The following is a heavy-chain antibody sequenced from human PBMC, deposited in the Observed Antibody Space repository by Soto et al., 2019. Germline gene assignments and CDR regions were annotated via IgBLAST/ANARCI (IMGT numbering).Heavy chain of an antibody. CDR3: ARATRSQQQLVLRFDY. V-gene: IGHV4-59*01. Sequence: SETLSLTCTVSGGSISSYYWSWIRQPPGKGLEWIGYIYYSGSTNYNPSLKSRVTISVDTSKNQFSLKLSSVTAADTAVYYCARATRSQQQLVLRFDYWGQGTLVTVSS. D-gene: IGHD6-13*01. J-gene: IGHJ4*02. CDR2: IYYSGST. CDR1: GGSISSYY.